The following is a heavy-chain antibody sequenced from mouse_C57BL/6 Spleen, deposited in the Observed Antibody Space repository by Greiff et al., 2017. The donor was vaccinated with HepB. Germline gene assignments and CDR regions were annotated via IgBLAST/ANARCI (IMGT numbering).Heavy chain of an antibody. CDR2: IYPGSGNT. V-gene: IGHV1-76*01. D-gene: IGHD1-1*01. Sequence: QVQLQQSGAELVRPGASVKLSCKASGYTFTDYYINWVKQRPGQGLEWIARIYPGSGNTYYNEKFKGKATLTAEKSSSTAYMQLSSLTSEDSAVYFCARSVGSSPRAMDYWGQGTSVTVSS. CDR1: GYTFTDYY. J-gene: IGHJ4*01. CDR3: ARSVGSSPRAMDY.